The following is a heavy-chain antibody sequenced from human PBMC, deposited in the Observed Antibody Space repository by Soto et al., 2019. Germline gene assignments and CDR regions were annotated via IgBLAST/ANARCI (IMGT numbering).Heavy chain of an antibody. CDR1: GYSFTSYW. J-gene: IGHJ4*02. CDR3: ARQGGYSYGPQPDGTDY. Sequence: GESLKISCKGSGYSFTSYWIGWGRQMPGKGLEWMGIIYPGDSDTRYSPSFQGQVTISADKSISTAYLQWSSLKASDTAMYYCARQGGYSYGPQPDGTDYWGQGTLVTVSS. CDR2: IYPGDSDT. V-gene: IGHV5-51*01. D-gene: IGHD5-18*01.